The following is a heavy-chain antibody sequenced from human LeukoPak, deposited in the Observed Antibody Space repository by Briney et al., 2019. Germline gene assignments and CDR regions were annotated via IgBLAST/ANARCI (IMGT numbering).Heavy chain of an antibody. D-gene: IGHD5-12*01. CDR3: TREARAGNRFDP. CDR2: INPDSGGT. J-gene: IGHJ5*02. CDR1: GYIFTDYY. Sequence: ASVKVSCKASGYIFTDYYIHWVRQAPGQGLEWMGWINPDSGGTNYAQKFQGRVTMTRYTSITTVYMELSRLTYDDTAVFYCTREARAGNRFDPWGQGTLVTVSS. V-gene: IGHV1-2*02.